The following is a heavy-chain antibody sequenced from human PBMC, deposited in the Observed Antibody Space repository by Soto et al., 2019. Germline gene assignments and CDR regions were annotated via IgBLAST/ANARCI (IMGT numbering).Heavy chain of an antibody. V-gene: IGHV3-48*03. J-gene: IGHJ4*02. CDR2: ISSGGSTV. CDR1: RFTFSTYE. Sequence: GGSLRLSCVASRFTFSTYEMHWIRQAPGKWLEWVSYISSGGSTVYYADSVKGRFTISRDNTRNSLYLQMNSLRDEDTALYYCVRYCSTTLCNGVATRTFDYWGQGXLVTVYS. D-gene: IGHD2-2*01. CDR3: VRYCSTTLCNGVATRTFDY.